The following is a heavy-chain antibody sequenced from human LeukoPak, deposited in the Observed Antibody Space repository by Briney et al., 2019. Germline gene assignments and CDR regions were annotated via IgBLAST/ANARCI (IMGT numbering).Heavy chain of an antibody. D-gene: IGHD1-26*01. J-gene: IGHJ4*02. CDR1: GFTVSSNY. Sequence: GGSLRLSCAASGFTVSSNYMSWVRQAPGKGLEWVSVIYSGGSTYYADSVKGRFTISRDNSKNTLYLQMNSLRAEDTAVYYCARDPVSGSYRHYWGQGTLVTVSS. CDR2: IYSGGST. V-gene: IGHV3-66*01. CDR3: ARDPVSGSYRHY.